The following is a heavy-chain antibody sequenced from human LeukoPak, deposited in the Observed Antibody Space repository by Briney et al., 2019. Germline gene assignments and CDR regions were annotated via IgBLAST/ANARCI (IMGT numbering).Heavy chain of an antibody. J-gene: IGHJ5*02. Sequence: SETLSLTCTFSGGSISSYYWSWIRQPASKGREWIGRIYTSGSTNYNPSLKSRVTMSVDTSKNQFSLKLSSVTAADTAVYYCARDRSPTYYYGSGSYPFSGFDPWGQGTLVTVSS. V-gene: IGHV4-4*07. CDR1: GGSISSYY. CDR2: IYTSGST. D-gene: IGHD3-10*01. CDR3: ARDRSPTYYYGSGSYPFSGFDP.